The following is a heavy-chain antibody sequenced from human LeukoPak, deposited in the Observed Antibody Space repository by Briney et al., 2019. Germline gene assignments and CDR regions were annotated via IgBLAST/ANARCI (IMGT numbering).Heavy chain of an antibody. J-gene: IGHJ5*02. D-gene: IGHD5-24*01. Sequence: GGSLRLSCAASGFTFSSYEMNWVRQAPGKGPEWVSYISSSGSTIYYADSVKGRFTISRDNAKNSLYLQMNSLRAEDTAVYYCARCHGYRHNWFDPWGQGTLVTVS. CDR3: ARCHGYRHNWFDP. CDR1: GFTFSSYE. CDR2: ISSSGSTI. V-gene: IGHV3-48*03.